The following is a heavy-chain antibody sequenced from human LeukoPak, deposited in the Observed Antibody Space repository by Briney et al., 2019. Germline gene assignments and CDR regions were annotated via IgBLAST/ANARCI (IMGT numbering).Heavy chain of an antibody. V-gene: IGHV3-30*02. CDR1: GFTFSSYG. Sequence: GGSLRLSCAASGFTFSSYGMHWVRQAPGKGLEWVAFIRYDGSNKYYADSVKGRFTISRDNSKNTLYLQMNSLRAEDTAVYYCAKGSRCSSTSCYMFDFDYWGQGTQVTVSS. D-gene: IGHD2-2*02. J-gene: IGHJ4*02. CDR3: AKGSRCSSTSCYMFDFDY. CDR2: IRYDGSNK.